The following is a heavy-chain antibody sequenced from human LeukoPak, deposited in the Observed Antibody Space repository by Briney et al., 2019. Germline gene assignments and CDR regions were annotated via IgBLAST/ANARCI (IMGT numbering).Heavy chain of an antibody. V-gene: IGHV3-33*06. Sequence: GGSLRLSCAAAGFTFSHFGMHWVRQTPGAGLEWVAVIWSDGSDKYYAKSVKGRFTISRDNSKNSLFLQMNSLRAEDTAVYYCAKDAQRGFDYSNSLQNWGQGILVTVSS. CDR3: AKDAQRGFDYSNSLQN. CDR1: GFTFSHFG. CDR2: IWSDGSDK. J-gene: IGHJ1*01. D-gene: IGHD4-11*01.